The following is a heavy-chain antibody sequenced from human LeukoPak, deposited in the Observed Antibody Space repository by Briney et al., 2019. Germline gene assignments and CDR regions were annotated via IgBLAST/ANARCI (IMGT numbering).Heavy chain of an antibody. D-gene: IGHD2-21*02. Sequence: PGGSLRLSCAASGFTFSSYAMSWVRQAPGKGLEWVSYIGSGSRTTYYADSVKARFTISRDNAKNSLYLQMNSLRVEDTAVYYCTSWGDTTAEYFQRWGQGTLVTVSS. CDR2: IGSGSRTT. CDR1: GFTFSSYA. J-gene: IGHJ1*01. CDR3: TSWGDTTAEYFQR. V-gene: IGHV3-48*01.